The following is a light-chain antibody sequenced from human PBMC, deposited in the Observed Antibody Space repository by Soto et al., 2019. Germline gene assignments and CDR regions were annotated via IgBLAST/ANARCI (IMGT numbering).Light chain of an antibody. Sequence: IRMTQSPSSLSASTGDTVTITCRASQDISTLLAWYQQKPGKAPKLLIYGASTLESGVPSRFSGRGSGTDFTLTISSLQPEDFATYFCQQADSFPLTFGGGTKVDIK. CDR2: GAS. J-gene: IGKJ4*01. V-gene: IGKV1D-12*01. CDR1: QDISTL. CDR3: QQADSFPLT.